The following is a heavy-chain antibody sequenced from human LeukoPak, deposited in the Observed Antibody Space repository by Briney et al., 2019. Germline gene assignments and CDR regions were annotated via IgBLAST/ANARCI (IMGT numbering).Heavy chain of an antibody. J-gene: IGHJ5*02. V-gene: IGHV3-7*04. CDR2: IKQDGSEK. CDR1: GFTFSSYW. CDR3: ARVRYYYDSSGYYP. D-gene: IGHD3-22*01. Sequence: PGGSLRLSCAASGFTFSSYWMSWVRQAPGKGLEWVANIKQDGSEKYYVDSVKGRFTISRGNAKNSLYLQMNSLRAEDTAVYYCARVRYYYDSSGYYPWGQGTLVTVSS.